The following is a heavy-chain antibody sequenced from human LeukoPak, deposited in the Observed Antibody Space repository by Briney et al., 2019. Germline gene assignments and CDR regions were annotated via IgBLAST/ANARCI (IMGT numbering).Heavy chain of an antibody. V-gene: IGHV3-23*01. Sequence: GGSLRLSCAASGFTLINYAMSWVRQAPGKGLGWVAGISGSGGSTNYADSVKGRFTISRDNPKNTLFLQMNSLRAEDTAVYFCAKRGVVIRIILVGFHKEAYYFDSWGQGALVTVSS. CDR3: AKRGVVIRIILVGFHKEAYYFDS. CDR2: ISGSGGST. CDR1: GFTLINYA. J-gene: IGHJ4*02. D-gene: IGHD2/OR15-2a*01.